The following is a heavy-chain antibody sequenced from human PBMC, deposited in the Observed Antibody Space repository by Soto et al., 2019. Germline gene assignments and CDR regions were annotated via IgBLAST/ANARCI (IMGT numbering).Heavy chain of an antibody. CDR2: IYYSGST. CDR1: GGSMSSYY. CDR3: ARRYGSGTSCYWRGWFDP. V-gene: IGHV4-59*08. D-gene: IGHD2-2*01. Sequence: QVQLQESGPGLVKPSETLSLTCTVSGGSMSSYYWSWIRQPPGKGLEWIGYIYYSGSTNYNPSLGSGATLSIDTSRNQFSLNVTCVTAADTAVYYCARRYGSGTSCYWRGWFDPWGQGTLVTVSS. J-gene: IGHJ5*02.